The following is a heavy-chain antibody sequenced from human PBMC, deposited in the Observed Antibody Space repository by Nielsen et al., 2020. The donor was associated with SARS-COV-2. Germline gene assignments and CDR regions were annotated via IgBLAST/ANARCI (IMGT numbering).Heavy chain of an antibody. CDR3: ATDRRTDGRAWDGYYYYGMDV. CDR1: GGTFSSYA. V-gene: IGHV1-24*01. Sequence: ASVKVSCKASGGTFSSYAISWVRQAPGKGLEWMGGFDPEDGETIYAQKFQGRVTMTEDTSTDTAYMELSSLRSEDTAVYYCATDRRTDGRAWDGYYYYGMDVWGQGTTVTVSS. J-gene: IGHJ6*02. CDR2: FDPEDGET. D-gene: IGHD5-24*01.